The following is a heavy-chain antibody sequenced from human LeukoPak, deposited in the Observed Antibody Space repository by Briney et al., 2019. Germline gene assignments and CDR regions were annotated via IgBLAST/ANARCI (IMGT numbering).Heavy chain of an antibody. Sequence: PGXXXXLSCAASGFTFSSYAMSWVRQAPGKGLEWVSAISGSGGSTYYADSVKGRFTISRDNSKNTLYLQMNSLRAEDTAVYYCAKDQQLVLDYWGQGTLVTVSS. V-gene: IGHV3-23*01. CDR2: ISGSGGST. CDR3: AKDQQLVLDY. D-gene: IGHD6-13*01. J-gene: IGHJ4*02. CDR1: GFTFSSYA.